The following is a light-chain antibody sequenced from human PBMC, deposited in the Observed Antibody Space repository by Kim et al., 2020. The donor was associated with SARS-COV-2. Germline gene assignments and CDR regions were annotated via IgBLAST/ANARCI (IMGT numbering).Light chain of an antibody. CDR3: QQSYASPT. V-gene: IGKV1-39*01. CDR2: AAS. CDR1: QGISSY. J-gene: IGKJ5*01. Sequence: SASVGDRVTITCRASQGISSYLAWYQQKPGKAPKLLIYAASTLQSGVPSRFSGSGSGTDFTLTSTCLQPEDFATYCSQQSYASPTFGQGTRLEIK.